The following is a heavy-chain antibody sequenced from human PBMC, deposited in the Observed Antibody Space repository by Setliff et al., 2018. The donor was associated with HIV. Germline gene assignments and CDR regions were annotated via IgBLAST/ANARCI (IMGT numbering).Heavy chain of an antibody. J-gene: IGHJ4*02. D-gene: IGHD5-12*01. CDR2: IYMTGRT. Sequence: SETLSLTCTVSRGSISTYYWNWSRQSPGKGLEWVGYIYMTGRTTYNPSLKRRVTMSVDTSKNQISLRLTSVTVADAAVYYCAGKYRGFGWGFDLWGQGTLVTVSS. V-gene: IGHV4-4*09. CDR3: AGKYRGFGWGFDL. CDR1: RGSISTYY.